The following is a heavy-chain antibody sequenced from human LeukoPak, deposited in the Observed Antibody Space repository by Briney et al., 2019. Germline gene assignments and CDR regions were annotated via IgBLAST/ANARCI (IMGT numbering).Heavy chain of an antibody. CDR3: ARDLLGWELHYFDY. J-gene: IGHJ4*02. CDR2: IKSDGSNT. V-gene: IGHV3-74*01. D-gene: IGHD1-26*01. CDR1: GFTFSSYW. Sequence: GGSLRLSCAASGFTFSSYWMHWVRQAPGKGLVWVSRIKSDGSNTNYADSVKGRFTISRDNAKNTLYLQMNSLRAEDTAVYYCARDLLGWELHYFDYWGQGTLVTVSS.